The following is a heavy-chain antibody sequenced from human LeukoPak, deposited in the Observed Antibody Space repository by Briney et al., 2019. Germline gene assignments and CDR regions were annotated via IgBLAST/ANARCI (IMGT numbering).Heavy chain of an antibody. CDR1: GFTFSGYS. CDR2: ISSSSSYI. D-gene: IGHD5-12*01. CDR3: ARDAYSGQD. J-gene: IGHJ4*02. Sequence: PGGSLRLSCAVSGFTFSGYSMNWVRQAPGKGLEWVSFISSSSSYIYYADSVKGRYTISRDNAKNSLYLQMNSLRAEDTAVYYCARDAYSGQDWGQGTLVAVSS. V-gene: IGHV3-21*01.